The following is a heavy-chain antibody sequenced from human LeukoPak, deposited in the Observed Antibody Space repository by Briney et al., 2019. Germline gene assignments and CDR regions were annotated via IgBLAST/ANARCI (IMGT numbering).Heavy chain of an antibody. CDR1: GFTFSDYY. D-gene: IGHD5-12*01. Sequence: GGSLRLSCAASGFTFSDYYMSWIRQAPGKGLEWVSYISSSGSNIYYADSVKGRFTISRDNAKNSLYLQMNSLRAEDTAVYYCASAARYTYYFDYWGQGTLVTVSS. V-gene: IGHV3-11*01. CDR3: ASAARYTYYFDY. J-gene: IGHJ4*02. CDR2: ISSSGSNI.